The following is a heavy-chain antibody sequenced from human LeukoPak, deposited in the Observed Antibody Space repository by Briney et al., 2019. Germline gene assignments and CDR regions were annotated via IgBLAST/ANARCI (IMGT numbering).Heavy chain of an antibody. V-gene: IGHV4-39*01. J-gene: IGHJ4*02. Sequence: PSETLSLTCTVSGGSISSSSYYWGWIRQPPGKGLEWIGSIYYSGSTYYNPSLKSRVTISVDTSKNQFSLKLSSVTAADTAVYYCARHVPPNTAMVRNWGQGTLVTVSP. CDR2: IYYSGST. D-gene: IGHD5-18*01. CDR3: ARHVPPNTAMVRN. CDR1: GGSISSSSYY.